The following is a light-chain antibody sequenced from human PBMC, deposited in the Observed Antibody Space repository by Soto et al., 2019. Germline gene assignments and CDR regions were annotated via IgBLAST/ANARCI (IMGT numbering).Light chain of an antibody. CDR1: QSISSY. CDR3: EQSYSTPFT. CDR2: AAS. J-gene: IGKJ3*01. Sequence: DIQMTQSPSSLSASVGDRVTITCRASQSISSYLNWYQQKPRKAPKLLIYAASSLQSGVPSRFSGSGSGTEFTLAISSLQPEEFATYYCEQSYSTPFTFGPGTKEHIK. V-gene: IGKV1-39*01.